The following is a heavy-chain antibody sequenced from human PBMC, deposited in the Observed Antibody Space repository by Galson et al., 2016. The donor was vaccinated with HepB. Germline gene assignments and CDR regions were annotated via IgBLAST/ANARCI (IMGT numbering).Heavy chain of an antibody. J-gene: IGHJ4*02. V-gene: IGHV3-11*01. CDR1: GFTFSDYY. CDR3: ARKSRGNYFTFDY. Sequence: SLRLSCAVSGFTFSDYYMSWIRQAPGKGLEWLSYITNSGRSTSYADSVKGRFTISRDNAKNSLYLEMNSLRAEDTAVYYYARKSRGNYFTFDYWGQGTLVTVSS. D-gene: IGHD2/OR15-2a*01. CDR2: ITNSGRST.